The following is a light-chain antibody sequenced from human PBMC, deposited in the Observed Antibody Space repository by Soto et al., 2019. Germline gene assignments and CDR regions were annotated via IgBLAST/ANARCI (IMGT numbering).Light chain of an antibody. CDR3: QQYNVWPLT. Sequence: EIVMTQSPATLSVSPGERAILSCRASQSVSSNLAWYQQKPGQTPKLLIYVASTRATGIPARFSGSGSGTEFTLTISSLQSEDFAVYYCQQYNVWPLTFGGGTKVEFK. CDR1: QSVSSN. V-gene: IGKV3-15*01. CDR2: VAS. J-gene: IGKJ4*01.